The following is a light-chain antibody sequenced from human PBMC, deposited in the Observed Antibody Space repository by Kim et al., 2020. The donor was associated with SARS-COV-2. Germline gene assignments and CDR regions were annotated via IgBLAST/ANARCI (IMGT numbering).Light chain of an antibody. CDR1: MSNIGNNF. CDR2: RNH. CDR3: ASWDDGLNGPV. J-gene: IGLJ3*02. V-gene: IGLV1-47*01. Sequence: QAVVTQPPSVSETPGQSVTISCSGSMSNIGNNFVYWYQQLPGAAPKLLVYRNHERPSGVPDRFSGSKSDTSASLAITGLRSADEADYYCASWDDGLNGPVFGGGTQLTVL.